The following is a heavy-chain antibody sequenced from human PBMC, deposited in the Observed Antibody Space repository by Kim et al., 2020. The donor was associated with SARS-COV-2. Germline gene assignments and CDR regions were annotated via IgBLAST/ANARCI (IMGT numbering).Heavy chain of an antibody. V-gene: IGHV3-72*01. J-gene: IGHJ4*02. Sequence: DYAASVRGRFTISRKDSKNSLYLQLNNLKTEDTAVYYCATVGTTTYVFDYWGQGALVTVSS. D-gene: IGHD1-26*01. CDR3: ATVGTTTYVFDY.